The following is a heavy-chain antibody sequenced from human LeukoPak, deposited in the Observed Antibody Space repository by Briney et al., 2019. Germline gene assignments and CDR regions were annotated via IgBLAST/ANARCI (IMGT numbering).Heavy chain of an antibody. V-gene: IGHV4-59*01. CDR1: ADSISGYT. CDR3: ARDMIGTLLRFDP. Sequence: SETLSLTCSVSADSISGYTWSWIRQPPGKGLGWIGYIYYSGTTKYNPSLKSRVSISIDTSKNQYSLKLTSVTAADTAVYYCARDMIGTLLRFDPWGQGTLVTVSS. CDR2: IYYSGTT. D-gene: IGHD1-7*01. J-gene: IGHJ5*02.